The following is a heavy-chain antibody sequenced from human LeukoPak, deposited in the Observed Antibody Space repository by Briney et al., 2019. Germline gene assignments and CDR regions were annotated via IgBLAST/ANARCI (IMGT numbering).Heavy chain of an antibody. J-gene: IGHJ4*02. Sequence: GESLKISCKGSGYSFTSYWIGWVRQMPGEGLEWMGIIYPGDSDTRYSPSFQGQVTISADKSISTAYLQWSSLKASDTAMYYCARRLKYCSSTSCYVGYFDYWGQGTLVTVSS. D-gene: IGHD2-2*01. V-gene: IGHV5-51*01. CDR3: ARRLKYCSSTSCYVGYFDY. CDR2: IYPGDSDT. CDR1: GYSFTSYW.